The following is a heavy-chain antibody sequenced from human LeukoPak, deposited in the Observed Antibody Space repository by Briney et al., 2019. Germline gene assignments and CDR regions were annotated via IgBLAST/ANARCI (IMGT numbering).Heavy chain of an antibody. Sequence: SETLSLTCAVYEGSLSGYYWIWIRQPPGKGLEWIGQINDSGSTNYNPSLKSRVTISVDTSTNHFFLKLSSVTAADTAVYYCARLNKPGWFDPWGQGTLVTVSS. CDR3: ARLNKPGWFDP. D-gene: IGHD1-14*01. CDR1: EGSLSGYY. J-gene: IGHJ5*02. CDR2: INDSGST. V-gene: IGHV4-34*01.